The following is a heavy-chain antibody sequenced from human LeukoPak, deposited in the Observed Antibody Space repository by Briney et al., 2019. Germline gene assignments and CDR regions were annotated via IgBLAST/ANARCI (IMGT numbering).Heavy chain of an antibody. CDR2: IIPMLGIP. V-gene: IGHV1-69*02. Sequence: SVKVSCKASGGTSITHIINWVRQAPGQGLEWMGRIIPMLGIPNYAQKFQGRVTFTADRSTNTAYMELSSLRSEDTAVYYCARSSIAALGTFDYWGQGTLVTVSS. CDR1: GGTSITHI. CDR3: ARSSIAALGTFDY. J-gene: IGHJ4*02. D-gene: IGHD6-6*01.